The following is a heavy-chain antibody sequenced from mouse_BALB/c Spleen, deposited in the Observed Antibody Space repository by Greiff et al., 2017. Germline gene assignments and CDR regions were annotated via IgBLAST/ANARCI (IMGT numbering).Heavy chain of an antibody. Sequence: QVQLKQSGPELVKPGASVRISCKASGYTFTSYYIHWVKQRPGQGLEWIGWIYPGNVNTKYNEKFKGKATLTADKSSSTAYMQLSSLTSEDSAVYFCARDYGNYADDWGQGTTLTVSS. CDR1: GYTFTSYY. CDR2: IYPGNVNT. V-gene: IGHV1S56*01. D-gene: IGHD2-1*01. CDR3: ARDYGNYADD. J-gene: IGHJ2*01.